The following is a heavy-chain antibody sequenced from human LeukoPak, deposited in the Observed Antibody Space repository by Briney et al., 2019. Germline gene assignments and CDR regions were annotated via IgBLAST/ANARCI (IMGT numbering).Heavy chain of an antibody. CDR3: ARNYYQDYYYYGMDV. CDR1: GFTFSSYW. D-gene: IGHD3-22*01. Sequence: PGGSLRLSCAASGFTFSSYWMHWVRQAPGKGLVWVSRINGDGSSRSYADSVRGRFTISRDNAKNTLYLQMNSLRAEDTAVYYCARNYYQDYYYYGMDVWGQGTTVTVSS. V-gene: IGHV3-74*01. J-gene: IGHJ6*02. CDR2: INGDGSSR.